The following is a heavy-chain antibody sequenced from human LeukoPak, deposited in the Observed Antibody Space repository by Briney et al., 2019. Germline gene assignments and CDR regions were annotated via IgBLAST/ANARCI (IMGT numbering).Heavy chain of an antibody. J-gene: IGHJ6*03. CDR3: ASTYGSNYYYYYMDV. V-gene: IGHV3-23*01. CDR2: ISGSGGST. D-gene: IGHD3-10*01. CDR1: GVTFSSYA. Sequence: PGGSLRLSCAASGVTFSSYAMSWVRQAPGKGLEWVSAISGSGGSTYYADSVKGRFTISRDKSKNTLYLQMDSLGAEDTAVYYCASTYGSNYYYYYMDVWGKGTTVTVSS.